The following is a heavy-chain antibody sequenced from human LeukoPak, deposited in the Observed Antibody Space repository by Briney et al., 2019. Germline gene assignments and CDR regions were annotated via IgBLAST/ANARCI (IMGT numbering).Heavy chain of an antibody. CDR1: RLTVSSTY. D-gene: IGHD3-3*01. Sequence: PGGSLRLSCAASRLTVSSTYMSWVRQTPGKGLEWVSVIYSGGSTYYADSVKGRFTISRDNSKNTLYLQMNSLRAEDTAVYYCARDLLEWYFDYWGQGTLVTVSS. V-gene: IGHV3-66*01. J-gene: IGHJ4*02. CDR2: IYSGGST. CDR3: ARDLLEWYFDY.